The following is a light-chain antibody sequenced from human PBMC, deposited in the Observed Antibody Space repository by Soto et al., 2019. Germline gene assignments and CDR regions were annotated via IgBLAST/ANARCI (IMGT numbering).Light chain of an antibody. Sequence: QSVLTQPASVSGSPGQSITISCTGTSSDVGGYNYVSWYQQHPGKAPKLMIYDVSNRPSGVSNRFSGSKSGNTASLTISGPQAEDEADYYCSSYTTSGSLVFGGGTKVTVL. CDR2: DVS. V-gene: IGLV2-14*01. CDR3: SSYTTSGSLV. J-gene: IGLJ2*01. CDR1: SSDVGGYNY.